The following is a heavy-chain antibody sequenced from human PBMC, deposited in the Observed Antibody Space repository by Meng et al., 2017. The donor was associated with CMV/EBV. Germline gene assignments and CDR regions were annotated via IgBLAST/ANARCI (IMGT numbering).Heavy chain of an antibody. J-gene: IGHJ3*02. Sequence: GGSLRLSCAASGFTFSSYSMNWVRQAPGKGLEWVSSISSSSSYIYYAASVKGRFTISRDNAKNSLYLQMNSLRAEDTAVYYCARAPIRERVIGDAFDIWGQGTMVTVSS. D-gene: IGHD2-21*01. V-gene: IGHV3-21*01. CDR2: ISSSSSYI. CDR3: ARAPIRERVIGDAFDI. CDR1: GFTFSSYS.